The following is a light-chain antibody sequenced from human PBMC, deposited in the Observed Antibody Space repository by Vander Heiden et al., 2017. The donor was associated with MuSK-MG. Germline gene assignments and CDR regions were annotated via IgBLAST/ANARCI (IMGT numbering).Light chain of an antibody. CDR1: QGISSY. V-gene: IGKV1-9*01. CDR3: QQVNSYPLT. Sequence: DIQLTQSPSFLSASVGDRITITCRTSQGISSYLAWYQVKPEKAPKLLIYTASTLQSGVPSRFSGSESGTEFTLTISSLQPEDFATHYCQQVNSYPLTFGGGTKVEIK. J-gene: IGKJ4*01. CDR2: TAS.